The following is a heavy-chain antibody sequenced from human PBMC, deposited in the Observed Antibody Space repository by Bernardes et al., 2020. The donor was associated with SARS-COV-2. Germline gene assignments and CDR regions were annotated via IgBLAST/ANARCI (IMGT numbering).Heavy chain of an antibody. J-gene: IGHJ4*02. V-gene: IGHV3-23*01. Sequence: GRSLRLFCAASGFTFSSYAMSWVRQAPGKGLEWVSAISGSGGSTYYADSVKGRFTISRDNSKNTLYLQMNSLRAEDTAVYYCAKAFMPGIDNDYWGQGTLVTVSS. CDR3: AKAFMPGIDNDY. CDR1: GFTFSSYA. D-gene: IGHD1-26*01. CDR2: ISGSGGST.